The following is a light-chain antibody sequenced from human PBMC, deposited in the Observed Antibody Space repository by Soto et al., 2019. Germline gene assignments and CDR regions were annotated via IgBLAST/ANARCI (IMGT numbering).Light chain of an antibody. J-gene: IGKJ5*01. CDR2: AAS. V-gene: IGKV3-15*01. CDR3: QQRMNWPLT. Sequence: DIVMTQSPATLSVSPGDRSTISCRASESVTRSLAWYKTTPGQPTRILIYAASTRDTDVPDRLSGSGSGTDFTLTISSLEPEDFAVYYGQQRMNWPLTFGQGTRLEIK. CDR1: ESVTRS.